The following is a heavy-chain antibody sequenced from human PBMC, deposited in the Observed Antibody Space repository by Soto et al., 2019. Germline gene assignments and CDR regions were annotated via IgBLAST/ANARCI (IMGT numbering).Heavy chain of an antibody. CDR1: GFTFSSYW. D-gene: IGHD2-2*01. V-gene: IGHV3-7*01. Sequence: EVQLVESGGGLVQPGGSLRLSCAASGFTFSSYWMSWVRQAPGKGLEWVANIKQDGSEKYYVDSVKGRFTISRDNAKNSLYLQMNSLRAEDTAVYYCARDPNIVLVPAALRSYYYYYGMDVWGQGTTVPSP. CDR2: IKQDGSEK. CDR3: ARDPNIVLVPAALRSYYYYYGMDV. J-gene: IGHJ6*02.